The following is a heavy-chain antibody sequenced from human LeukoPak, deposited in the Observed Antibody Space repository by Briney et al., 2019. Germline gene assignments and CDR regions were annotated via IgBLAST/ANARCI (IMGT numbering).Heavy chain of an antibody. D-gene: IGHD2-2*02. CDR3: ATADIVVVPAAIPPLYYYYGMDV. CDR2: FDPEDGET. CDR1: GYTLTELS. J-gene: IGHJ6*02. V-gene: IGHV1-24*01. Sequence: ASVKVSCKVSGYTLTELSMHWVRQAPGKGLEWMGGFDPEDGETIYAQKFQGRVTMTEDTSTDTAYMELSSLRSEDTAVYYCATADIVVVPAAIPPLYYYYGMDVWGQGTTVAVSS.